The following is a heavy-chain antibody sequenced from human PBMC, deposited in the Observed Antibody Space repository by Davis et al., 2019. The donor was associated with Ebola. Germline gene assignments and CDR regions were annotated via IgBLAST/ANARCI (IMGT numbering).Heavy chain of an antibody. J-gene: IGHJ6*02. Sequence: SVKVSCKASGYTFTSYAMHWVRQAPGQRLEWMGRIIPILGIANYAQKFQGRVTITADKSTSTAYMELSSLRSEDTAVYYCARAKEFGYYGMDVWGQGTTVTVSS. CDR3: ARAKEFGYYGMDV. D-gene: IGHD3-10*01. CDR2: IIPILGIA. CDR1: GYTFTSYA. V-gene: IGHV1-69*04.